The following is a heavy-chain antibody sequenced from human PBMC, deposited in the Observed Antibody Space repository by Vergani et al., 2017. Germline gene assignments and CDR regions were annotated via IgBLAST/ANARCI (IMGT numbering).Heavy chain of an antibody. V-gene: IGHV4-30-2*01. CDR1: GGSISSGGYY. D-gene: IGHD6-19*01. CDR2: IYHSGST. J-gene: IGHJ4*02. Sequence: QLQLQESGSGLVKPSQTLSLTCAVSGGSISSGGYYWSWIRQPPGKGLEWIGYIYHSGSTYYNPSLKSRVTISVDRSKNQFSLKLSSVTAADTAVYYCARLYSSGWYWSDDGDYWGQGTLVTVSS. CDR3: ARLYSSGWYWSDDGDY.